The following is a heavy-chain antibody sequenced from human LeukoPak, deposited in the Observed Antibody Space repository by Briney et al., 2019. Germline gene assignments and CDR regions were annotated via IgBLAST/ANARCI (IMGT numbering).Heavy chain of an antibody. CDR2: INHSGST. CDR1: GGSISNYY. D-gene: IGHD3-22*01. V-gene: IGHV4-34*01. J-gene: IGHJ5*02. CDR3: ARLSRRYYYDSSGYYYGP. Sequence: PSETLSLTCTVSGGSISNYYWNWIRQPPGKGLEWIGEINHSGSTNYNPSLKSRVTISVDTSKNQFSLKLSSVTAADTAVYYCARLSRRYYYDSSGYYYGPWGQGTLVTVSS.